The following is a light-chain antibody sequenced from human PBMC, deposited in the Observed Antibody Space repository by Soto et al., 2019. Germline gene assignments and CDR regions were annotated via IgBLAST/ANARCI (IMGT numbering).Light chain of an antibody. Sequence: QSVLTHPSSVSRSPGQSVTISCTGTSRDVGCYNYGSWDLQHPGKAPKVLIYDVSKRPSGVPDRFSGSKSGNTASLTISGLQSEDEADYYCCSFAGNYIYVFGTGTKVTVL. J-gene: IGLJ1*01. CDR1: SRDVGCYNY. V-gene: IGLV2-11*01. CDR3: CSFAGNYIYV. CDR2: DVS.